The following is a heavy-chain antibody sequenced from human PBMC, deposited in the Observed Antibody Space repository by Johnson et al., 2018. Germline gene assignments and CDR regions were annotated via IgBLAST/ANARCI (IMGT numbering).Heavy chain of an antibody. J-gene: IGHJ3*02. V-gene: IGHV3-20*04. CDR2: IHWNGGSS. D-gene: IGHD4-17*01. CDR3: ARARGYGDGDAFDS. Sequence: VQLVQSGGGVVRPGGSLRLSCAASGFTFDNYGMNWVRQAPGRGLEWVSHIHWNGGSSGYGDSVKGRFTISRDNAKNSLYLQMNSLRAVDTAFYYCARARGYGDGDAFDSWGPGTLGTVSA. CDR1: GFTFDNYG.